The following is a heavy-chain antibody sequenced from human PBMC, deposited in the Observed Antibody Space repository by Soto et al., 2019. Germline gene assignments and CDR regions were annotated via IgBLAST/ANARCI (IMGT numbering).Heavy chain of an antibody. Sequence: GASVKVSCKASGYTFTSYGISWVRQAPGQGLEWMGWISAYNGNTNYAQKLQGRVTMTTDTSTSTAYMELRSLRSDDTAVYYCAGTTSGYDFWSTPDYWGQGTLVTVSS. J-gene: IGHJ4*02. CDR2: ISAYNGNT. CDR1: GYTFTSYG. CDR3: AGTTSGYDFWSTPDY. D-gene: IGHD3-3*01. V-gene: IGHV1-18*01.